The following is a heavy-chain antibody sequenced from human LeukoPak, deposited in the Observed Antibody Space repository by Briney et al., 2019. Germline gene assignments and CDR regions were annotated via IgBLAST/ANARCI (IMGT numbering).Heavy chain of an antibody. CDR1: GFTFDDYA. V-gene: IGHV3-43D*03. Sequence: GGSLRLSCAASGFTFDDYAMHWVRQAPGKGLEWVSLISWDGGSTYYADSVKGRFTISRDNSKNSLYLQMNSLRAEDTALYYCAKEGGRFGEFPYYYYGMDVWGQGTTVTVSS. J-gene: IGHJ6*02. D-gene: IGHD3-10*01. CDR3: AKEGGRFGEFPYYYYGMDV. CDR2: ISWDGGST.